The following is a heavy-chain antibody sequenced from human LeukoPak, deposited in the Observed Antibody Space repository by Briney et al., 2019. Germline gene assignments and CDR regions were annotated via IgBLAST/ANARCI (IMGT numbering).Heavy chain of an antibody. Sequence: ASVKVSCKVSGYTLTELSMHWVRQAPGKGLEWMGGFDPEDGETIYAQKLQGRVTMTTDTSTSTAYMELRSLRSDDTAVYYCARDPLIIAAAGTSDYWGQGTLVTVSS. CDR2: FDPEDGET. V-gene: IGHV1-24*01. CDR3: ARDPLIIAAAGTSDY. CDR1: GYTLTELS. D-gene: IGHD6-13*01. J-gene: IGHJ4*02.